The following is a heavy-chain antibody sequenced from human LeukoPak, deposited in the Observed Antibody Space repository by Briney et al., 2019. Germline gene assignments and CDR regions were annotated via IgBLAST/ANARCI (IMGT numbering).Heavy chain of an antibody. CDR1: GGSISSSSYY. J-gene: IGHJ4*02. V-gene: IGHV4-39*01. D-gene: IGHD4-23*01. CDR3: ARHGGDYGGNSDY. Sequence: SETLSLTCTVSGGSISSSSYYWGWIRQPPGKGLEWIGSIYYSGSTYYNPSLKSRVTISVDTSKNQFSLKLSSVTAADTAVYYCARHGGDYGGNSDYWGQGTLVTVSS. CDR2: IYYSGST.